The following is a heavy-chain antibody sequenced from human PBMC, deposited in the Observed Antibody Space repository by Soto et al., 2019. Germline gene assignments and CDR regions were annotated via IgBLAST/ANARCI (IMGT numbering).Heavy chain of an antibody. CDR3: ASGNSAVGGGVRVCYDYGRDA. CDR2: IIPILGTA. CDR1: GDTYSSYA. Sequence: ASVMVSCKASGDTYSSYAFSWVRQAPGQGLEWMGDIIPILGTANSAQKFQGRVTITADESTSTAYMELSSLRSEDTAVYYCASGNSAVGGGVRVCYDYGRDAGCQGT. V-gene: IGHV1-69*13. D-gene: IGHD3-16*01. J-gene: IGHJ6*02.